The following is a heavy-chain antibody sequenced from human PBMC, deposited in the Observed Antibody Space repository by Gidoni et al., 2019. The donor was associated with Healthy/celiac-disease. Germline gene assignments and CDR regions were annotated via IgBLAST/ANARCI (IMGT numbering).Heavy chain of an antibody. D-gene: IGHD2-15*01. CDR1: GFTFSNAW. V-gene: IGHV3-15*01. CDR2: IKSKTDGGTT. CDR3: TTGDCSGGSCYSPSYYYYGMDV. J-gene: IGHJ6*02. Sequence: EVQLVESGGGLVKPGGSLRLSCAASGFTFSNAWMSWVRQAPGTGLDWFGRIKSKTDGGTTDYAAPVKGRFTISRDDSKNTLYLQMNSLKTEDTAVYYCTTGDCSGGSCYSPSYYYYGMDVWGQGTTVTVSS.